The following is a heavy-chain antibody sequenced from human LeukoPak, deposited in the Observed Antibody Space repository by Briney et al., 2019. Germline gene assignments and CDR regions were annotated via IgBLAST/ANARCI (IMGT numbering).Heavy chain of an antibody. J-gene: IGHJ1*01. CDR3: AKHCSSTSCLNFQH. CDR2: IDNGGSDT. Sequence: GGSLRLSCAASGFTFSNYWMHWVRQAPGKGLVWVSRIDNGGSDTRHADSVKGRFTISRDNAKNTLYLQMNSLRAEDTAVYYCAKHCSSTSCLNFQHWGQGTLVTVSS. D-gene: IGHD2-2*01. V-gene: IGHV3-74*01. CDR1: GFTFSNYW.